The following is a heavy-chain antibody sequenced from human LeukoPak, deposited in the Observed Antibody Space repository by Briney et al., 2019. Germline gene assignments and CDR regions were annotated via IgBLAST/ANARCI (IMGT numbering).Heavy chain of an antibody. Sequence: GSLRLSCAASGFTFSSYSMNWARQSPGKGLEWIGSIYYSGSTYYNPSLKSRVTISVDTSKNQFSLKLSSVTAADTAVYCCARDRAGGLRFVEWLSAFDYWGQETLVTVSS. CDR2: IYYSGST. CDR1: GFTFSSYSM. V-gene: IGHV4-39*07. D-gene: IGHD3-3*01. J-gene: IGHJ4*02. CDR3: ARDRAGGLRFVEWLSAFDY.